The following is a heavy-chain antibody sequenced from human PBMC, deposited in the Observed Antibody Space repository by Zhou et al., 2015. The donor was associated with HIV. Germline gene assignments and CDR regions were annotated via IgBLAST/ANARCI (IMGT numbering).Heavy chain of an antibody. CDR2: IIPIFGTA. J-gene: IGHJ6*02. Sequence: QVQLVQSGAEVKKPGSSVKVSCKASGGTFSSYAISWVRQAPGQGLEWMGGIIPIFGTANYAQKFQGRVTITADESTSTAYMELSSLRSEDTAVYYCAIVVRGVIINPLYYYYGMDVWGQGTTGHRLL. D-gene: IGHD3-10*01. V-gene: IGHV1-69*01. CDR1: GGTFSSYA. CDR3: AIVVRGVIINPLYYYYGMDV.